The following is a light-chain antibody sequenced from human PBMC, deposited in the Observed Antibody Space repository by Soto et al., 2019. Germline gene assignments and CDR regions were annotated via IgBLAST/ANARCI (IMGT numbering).Light chain of an antibody. CDR1: QSVLYSSNNKNY. CDR2: WAS. V-gene: IGKV4-1*01. Sequence: DIVMTQSPDSLAVSLGERATINCKSSQSVLYSSNNKNYLAWSQQKPGQPPKLLIYWASTRESGVPDRFSGSGSGTDFTLTISSLQAEDVAVYYCQQYDSTPWTFGQGTKVEIK. CDR3: QQYDSTPWT. J-gene: IGKJ1*01.